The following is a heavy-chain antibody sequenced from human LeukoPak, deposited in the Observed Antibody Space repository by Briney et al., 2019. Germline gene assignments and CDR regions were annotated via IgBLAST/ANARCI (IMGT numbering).Heavy chain of an antibody. J-gene: IGHJ4*02. Sequence: ASVKVSCKASGDTLNKYAFNWVRQAPGQGLEWMGWINTNTGNPTYAQGFTGRFVFSLDTSVSTAYLQISSLKAEDTAVYYCAREYSSGWYEAVYWGQGTLVTVSS. CDR2: INTNTGNP. V-gene: IGHV7-4-1*02. CDR1: GDTLNKYA. D-gene: IGHD6-19*01. CDR3: AREYSSGWYEAVY.